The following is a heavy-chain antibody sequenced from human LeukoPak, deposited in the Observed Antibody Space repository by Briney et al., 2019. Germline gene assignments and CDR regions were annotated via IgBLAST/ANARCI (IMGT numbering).Heavy chain of an antibody. CDR3: ARSGSSWSVENWFDP. Sequence: ASVKVSCKASGYTFTSYAMHWVRQAPGQRLEWTGWINAGNGNTKYSQKFQGRVTITRDTSASTAYMELCSLRSEDTAVYYCARSGSSWSVENWFDPWGQGALVTVSS. J-gene: IGHJ5*02. V-gene: IGHV1-3*01. D-gene: IGHD6-13*01. CDR1: GYTFTSYA. CDR2: INAGNGNT.